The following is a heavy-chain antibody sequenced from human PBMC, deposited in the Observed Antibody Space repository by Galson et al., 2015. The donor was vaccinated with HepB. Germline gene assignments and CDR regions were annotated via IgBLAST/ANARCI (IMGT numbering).Heavy chain of an antibody. J-gene: IGHJ3*02. CDR1: GYTFASYA. Sequence: SVKVSCKASGYTFASYAMHWVRQAPGQRLEWMGWTNAAIGNTKYSQKFQGRVTITRDTSASTAYMELSSLRPDDTAVYYCARFCLEYCSPQGVSDAFDIWGQGTMVTVSS. V-gene: IGHV1-3*01. D-gene: IGHD2/OR15-2a*01. CDR2: TNAAIGNT. CDR3: ARFCLEYCSPQGVSDAFDI.